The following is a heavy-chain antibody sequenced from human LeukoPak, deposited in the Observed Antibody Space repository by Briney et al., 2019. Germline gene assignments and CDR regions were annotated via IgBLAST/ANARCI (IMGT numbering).Heavy chain of an antibody. CDR2: ISGSGGST. J-gene: IGHJ4*02. D-gene: IGHD3-16*02. V-gene: IGHV3-23*01. CDR1: GFTFSSYW. Sequence: PGGSLRLSCATSGFTFSSYWMSLGRQAPGKGLEWGSAISGSGGSTYYADSVKGRFTISRDNSKNTLYLQMNSLRAEDTAVYYCAKDLRLITFGGVIVIPAGYWGQGTLVTVSS. CDR3: AKDLRLITFGGVIVIPAGY.